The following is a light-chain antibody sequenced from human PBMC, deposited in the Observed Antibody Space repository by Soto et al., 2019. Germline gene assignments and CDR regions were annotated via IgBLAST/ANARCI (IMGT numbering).Light chain of an antibody. V-gene: IGKV1-5*01. J-gene: IGKJ3*01. CDR1: QSISRY. CDR2: DAS. CDR3: QHYNSLSS. Sequence: IQMTQSPSTLSASVGDRVTITCRASQSISRYLAWYQKKPGEAPKLLIYDASSLQSGVSSRFSASGSGTEFSLSISSLRPDDLATYYCQHYNSLSSFGPGTKVDIK.